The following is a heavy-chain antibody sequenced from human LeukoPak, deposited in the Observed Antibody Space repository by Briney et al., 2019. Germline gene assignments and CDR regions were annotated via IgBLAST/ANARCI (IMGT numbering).Heavy chain of an antibody. D-gene: IGHD3-3*01. CDR1: GFTFSSYG. CDR2: IWYDGSNK. J-gene: IGHJ4*02. Sequence: PGGSLRLSCAASGFTFSSYGIHWVRQAPGKVLEWVAVIWYDGSNKYYADSVKGRFTISRDNSKNTLYLQMNSLRAEDTAVYYCAEDALRSGYYPAYWGQGTLVTVSS. V-gene: IGHV3-33*06. CDR3: AEDALRSGYYPAY.